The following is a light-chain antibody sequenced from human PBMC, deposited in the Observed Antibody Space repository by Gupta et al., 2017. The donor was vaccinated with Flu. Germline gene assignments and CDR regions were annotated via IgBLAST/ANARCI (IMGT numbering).Light chain of an antibody. CDR2: VVS. CDR1: QSLVYSDGNTY. J-gene: IGKJ2*02. Sequence: DVVMTQSPLSLPVTLGQPASISCRSSQSLVYSDGNTYLNWFQQRPGQSPRRLIYVVSNRDSGVPARFSGSGAGTDFTLKIRMVEAEDGGVYYCRKCKHPWTFGQGTMLEIK. V-gene: IGKV2-30*01. CDR3: RKCKHPWT.